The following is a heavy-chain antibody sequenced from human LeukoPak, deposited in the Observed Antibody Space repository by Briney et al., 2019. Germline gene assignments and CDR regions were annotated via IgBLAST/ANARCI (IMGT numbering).Heavy chain of an antibody. V-gene: IGHV4-38-2*02. CDR3: ARPVVPAAT. Sequence: NTSETLSLTCTVSGYSISSGYYWGWIRQPPGKGLEWIGSFYDSGNTYYNPSLKSRVTISVDTSKNQFSLKVRSVTAADTAVYYCARPVVPAATWGQGTLVTVSS. CDR2: FYDSGNT. CDR1: GYSISSGYY. D-gene: IGHD2-2*01. J-gene: IGHJ4*02.